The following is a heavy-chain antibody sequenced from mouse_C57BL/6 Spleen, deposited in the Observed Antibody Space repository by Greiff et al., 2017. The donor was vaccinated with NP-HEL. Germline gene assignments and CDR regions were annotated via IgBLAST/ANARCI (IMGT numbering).Heavy chain of an antibody. D-gene: IGHD4-1*01. J-gene: IGHJ3*01. CDR2: ILPGSGST. CDR1: GYTFTGYW. CDR3: ARSHWERGGFAY. V-gene: IGHV1-9*01. Sequence: QVQLKESGAELMKPGASVKLSCKATGYTFTGYWIEWVKQRPGHGLEWIGEILPGSGSTNYNEKFKGKATFTADTSSNTDYMQLSSLTTEDSAIYYCARSHWERGGFAYWGQGTLVTVSA.